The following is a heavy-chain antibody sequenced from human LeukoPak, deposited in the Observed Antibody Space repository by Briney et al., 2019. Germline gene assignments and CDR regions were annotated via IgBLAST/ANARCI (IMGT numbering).Heavy chain of an antibody. D-gene: IGHD6-19*01. CDR2: ILYDGSNK. CDR1: GFTFSSYW. J-gene: IGHJ4*02. CDR3: ANHLGSGWSFHY. V-gene: IGHV3-30*18. Sequence: GGSLRLSCAASGFTFSSYWMSWVRQAPGKGLEWVALILYDGSNKYYADSVKGRFTISRDNSKNTLYLQMNSLRPEDTAVYYCANHLGSGWSFHYWGQGTLVTVSS.